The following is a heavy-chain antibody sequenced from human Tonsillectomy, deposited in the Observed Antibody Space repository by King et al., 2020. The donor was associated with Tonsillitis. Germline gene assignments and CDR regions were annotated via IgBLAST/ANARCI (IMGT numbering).Heavy chain of an antibody. CDR1: GGSISSSSYF. CDR2: IYYSGGI. Sequence: QLQESGPGLVKPSETLSLTCTVSGGSISSSSYFWGWIRQPPGKRLEYIGMIYYSGGIYYNPSLKSRVTMSLDTSKNQFSLTLSSVTAADTAVYYCATDWGSYYYGMDVWGQGTTVTVSS. CDR3: ATDWGSYYYGMDV. D-gene: IGHD7-27*01. J-gene: IGHJ6*02. V-gene: IGHV4-39*07.